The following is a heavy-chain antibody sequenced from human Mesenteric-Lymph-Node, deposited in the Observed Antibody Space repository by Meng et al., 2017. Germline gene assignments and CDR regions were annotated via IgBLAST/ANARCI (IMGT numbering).Heavy chain of an antibody. Sequence: GESLKISCAASGFTFSSYAMHWVRQAPGKGLEWVAVISYDGSNKYYADSVKGRFTISRDNSKNTLYLQMNSLRAEDTAVYYCARVGSDYVTSGWFDPWGQGTLVTVSS. CDR3: ARVGSDYVTSGWFDP. V-gene: IGHV3-30*04. D-gene: IGHD3-22*01. CDR2: ISYDGSNK. J-gene: IGHJ5*02. CDR1: GFTFSSYA.